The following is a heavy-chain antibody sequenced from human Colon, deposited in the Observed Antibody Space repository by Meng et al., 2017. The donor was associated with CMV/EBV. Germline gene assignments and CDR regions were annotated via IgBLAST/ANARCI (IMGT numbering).Heavy chain of an antibody. V-gene: IGHV2-5*01. Sequence: FSGFSLNTSTVAVGCFRQPPGKALEWLALFYWNDDQRYSPSLRNRLTLTKDTSKNQLVLTMTNMDPVDTGTYFCAHRRTIFGGFDPWGQGSLVTVSS. CDR3: AHRRTIFGGFDP. CDR1: GFSLNTSTVA. D-gene: IGHD3-3*01. J-gene: IGHJ5*02. CDR2: FYWNDDQ.